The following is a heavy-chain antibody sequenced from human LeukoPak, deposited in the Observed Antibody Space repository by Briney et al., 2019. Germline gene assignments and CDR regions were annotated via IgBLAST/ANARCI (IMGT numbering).Heavy chain of an antibody. D-gene: IGHD1-1*01. CDR3: ARDSRAGYGKTNWFDP. V-gene: IGHV3-11*04. J-gene: IGHJ5*02. Sequence: GGSLRLSCAASGFTFSDYYMSWIRQAPGKGLEWVSYISSSGSTIYYADSVKGRFTISRDNAKNSLYLQMNSLRAEDTAVYYCARDSRAGYGKTNWFDPWGQGTLVTVSS. CDR1: GFTFSDYY. CDR2: ISSSGSTI.